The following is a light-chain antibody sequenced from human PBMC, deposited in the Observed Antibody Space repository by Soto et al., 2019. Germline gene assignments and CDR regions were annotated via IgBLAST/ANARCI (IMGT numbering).Light chain of an antibody. CDR2: AAS. CDR1: QSVTRN. V-gene: IGKV3-15*01. Sequence: EIVMTQSLATLSVSPGERVTLSCRASQSVTRNLAWYQHTPGQSPRLLISAASSGATGLPSRFSGSGSGTDFTLTISSLQSEDAAVYYCQQYHHWPVTFGGGTKVEIK. J-gene: IGKJ4*01. CDR3: QQYHHWPVT.